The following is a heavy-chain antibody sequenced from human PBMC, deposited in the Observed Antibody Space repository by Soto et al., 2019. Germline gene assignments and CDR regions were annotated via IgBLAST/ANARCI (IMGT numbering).Heavy chain of an antibody. CDR1: GFTVSSDY. CDR3: AREPGDRNGVSV. Sequence: EVHLVEFGGGLVQPGGSLRLSCAASGFTVSSDYMSWVRQAPGKGLEWVSVIYSGGATYYADSVKGRFTISRDNSKNMVYLQMNSLRGEDTAVYHCAREPGDRNGVSVGGPGTTVTVSS. D-gene: IGHD1-26*01. J-gene: IGHJ6*02. CDR2: IYSGGAT. V-gene: IGHV3-66*01.